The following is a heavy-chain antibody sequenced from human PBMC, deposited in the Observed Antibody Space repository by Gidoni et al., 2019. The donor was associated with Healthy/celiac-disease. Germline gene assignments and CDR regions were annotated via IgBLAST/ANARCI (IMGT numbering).Heavy chain of an antibody. V-gene: IGHV1-69*01. D-gene: IGHD2-2*01. J-gene: IGHJ4*02. CDR3: ARGPSHCSSTSCFPYYFDY. CDR2: IIPIFGTA. Sequence: QVQLVPSGAEVKKPGSSVKVSCKASGGTFSNYAISWVRQAPGQGLEWMGGIIPIFGTANYAQKFQGRITITADESTSTAYMELSSLRSEDTAVYYCARGPSHCSSTSCFPYYFDYWGQGTLVTVSS. CDR1: GGTFSNYA.